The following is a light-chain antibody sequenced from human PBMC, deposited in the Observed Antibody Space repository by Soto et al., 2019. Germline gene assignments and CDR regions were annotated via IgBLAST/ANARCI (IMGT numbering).Light chain of an antibody. CDR2: DAS. CDR3: QQCRNWPLT. CDR1: QNVYNY. J-gene: IGKJ4*01. Sequence: EIVMTQSPATLSASPGEGATISFKAGQNVYNYLAWYQQKPGQPPKLLIYDASTRHTGISSRFSGSGYGTEFTLTISSLQSEDFAVYFCQQCRNWPLTFGGGTKVEIK. V-gene: IGKV3-15*01.